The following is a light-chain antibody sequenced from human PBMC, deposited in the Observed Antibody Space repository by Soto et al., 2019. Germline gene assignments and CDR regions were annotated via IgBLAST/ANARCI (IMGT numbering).Light chain of an antibody. CDR2: EVS. CDR3: SSYGGNKNWV. V-gene: IGLV2-8*01. CDR1: SSDVGGYDY. J-gene: IGLJ3*02. Sequence: QSVLTQPPSASGSPGQSVTVSCTGTSSDVGGYDYVSWYQHHPGKAPKVIIYEVSKRPSGVPDRFSGSKSGNTASLTVSGLQAEDEADYYCSSYGGNKNWVFGGGTKVTVL.